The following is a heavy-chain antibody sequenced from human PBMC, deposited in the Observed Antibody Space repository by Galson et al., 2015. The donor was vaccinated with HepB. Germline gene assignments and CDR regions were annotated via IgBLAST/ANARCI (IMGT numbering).Heavy chain of an antibody. V-gene: IGHV3-15*01. CDR1: GFTFSNAW. CDR2: IKSKTDGGTT. CDR3: TACSGGSCYYYGMDV. Sequence: SLRLSCAASGFTFSNAWMSWVRSAPGKGLEWVGRIKSKTDGGTTDYAAPVKGRFTISRDDSKNTLYLQMNSLKTEDTAVYYCTACSGGSCYYYGMDVWGQGTTVTVSS. J-gene: IGHJ6*02. D-gene: IGHD2-15*01.